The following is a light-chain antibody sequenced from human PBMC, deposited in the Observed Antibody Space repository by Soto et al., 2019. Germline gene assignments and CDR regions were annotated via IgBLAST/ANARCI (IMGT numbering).Light chain of an antibody. CDR3: SLYSSNGSLI. CDR2: DVN. CDR1: SSDVGSYIY. V-gene: IGLV2-14*01. Sequence: QSVLTQPASVSGSPGQSITISCTGTSSDVGSYIYVSWYQQAPGTAPKLIIYDVNNRPSGAPDRFSGSTSGNTASLTISGLQAEDETDYFCSLYSSNGSLIFGPGTKVTVL. J-gene: IGLJ1*01.